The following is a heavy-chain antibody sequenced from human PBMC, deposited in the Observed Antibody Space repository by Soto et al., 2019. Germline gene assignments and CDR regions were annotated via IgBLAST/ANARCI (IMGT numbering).Heavy chain of an antibody. J-gene: IGHJ6*02. CDR2: IIPIFGTA. D-gene: IGHD3-10*01. CDR1: GGTFSSYA. Sequence: VKVSCKASGGTFSSYAISWVRQAPGQGLEWMGGIIPIFGTANYAQKFQGRVTITADESTSTAYMELSSLRSEDTAVYYCARSYYGSGGAPNYGMDVWGQGTTVTVSS. CDR3: ARSYYGSGGAPNYGMDV. V-gene: IGHV1-69*01.